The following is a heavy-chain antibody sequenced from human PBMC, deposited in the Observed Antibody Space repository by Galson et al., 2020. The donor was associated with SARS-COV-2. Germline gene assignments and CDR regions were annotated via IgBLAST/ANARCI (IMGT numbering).Heavy chain of an antibody. V-gene: IGHV3-30*09. J-gene: IGHJ4*02. Sequence: LSLTCAASGFSFSNYAIHWVRQAPGKGLEWVAVISYDGNNKYYADSVKGRFAISRDNSKNTLFLQMNSLRAEDTAVYYCARDRGFLTTWYYFDYWGQGTLVTVSS. CDR2: ISYDGNNK. CDR3: ARDRGFLTTWYYFDY. D-gene: IGHD3-10*01. CDR1: GFSFSNYA.